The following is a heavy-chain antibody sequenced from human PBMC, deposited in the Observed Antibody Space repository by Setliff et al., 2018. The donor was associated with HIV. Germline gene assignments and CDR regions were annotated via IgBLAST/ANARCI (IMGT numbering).Heavy chain of an antibody. CDR3: ARQILRGVWLTDY. J-gene: IGHJ4*02. D-gene: IGHD5-12*01. CDR1: GFTFSDYT. V-gene: IGHV3-21*01. CDR2: ISTGGHFI. Sequence: GSLRLSCAASGFTFSDYTMNWVRQAPGKGLEWVSSISTGGHFIYYADSVKGRFTISRDNAKKSVYLQMNSLRGEDTAVYYCARQILRGVWLTDYWGQGTLVTVSS.